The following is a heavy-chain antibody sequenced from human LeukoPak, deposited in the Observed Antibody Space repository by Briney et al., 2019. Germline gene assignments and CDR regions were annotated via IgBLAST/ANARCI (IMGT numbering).Heavy chain of an antibody. Sequence: GGSLRLSCAASRFTFSSYWMHWVRQAPGKGLVWVSHINSDGSSTSYADSVKGRFTISRDNAKNTLYLQMSSLRAEDTAMYYCARSRGYSYGPFDYWGQGTLVTVSS. V-gene: IGHV3-74*01. CDR2: INSDGSST. CDR3: ARSRGYSYGPFDY. CDR1: RFTFSSYW. D-gene: IGHD5-18*01. J-gene: IGHJ4*02.